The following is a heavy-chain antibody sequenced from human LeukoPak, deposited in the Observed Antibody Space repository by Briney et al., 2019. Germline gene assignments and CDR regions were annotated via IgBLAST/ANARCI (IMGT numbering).Heavy chain of an antibody. CDR1: GFTFSSYA. CDR2: ISSNGGST. Sequence: GGSLRLSCAASGFTFSSYAMHWVRQAPGKGLEYVSAISSNGGSTYYANSVKGRFTISRDNAKNSLYLQMNSLRAEDTAVYYCARVGYSYGSSFDYWGQGTLVTVSS. J-gene: IGHJ4*02. D-gene: IGHD5-18*01. CDR3: ARVGYSYGSSFDY. V-gene: IGHV3-64*01.